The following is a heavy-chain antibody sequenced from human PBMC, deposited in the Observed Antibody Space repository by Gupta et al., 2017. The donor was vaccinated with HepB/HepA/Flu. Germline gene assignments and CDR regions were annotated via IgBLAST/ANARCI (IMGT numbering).Heavy chain of an antibody. CDR1: GFTYTYFP. CDR3: TKGKGGNYGGALDI. J-gene: IGHJ3*02. CDR2: ISASGDNT. D-gene: IGHD4-23*01. V-gene: IGHV3-23*01. Sequence: EVQLLESGGGLVQPGGSLRLSCAASGFTYTYFPMSWVRRSPEKGLEWVSTISASGDNTYYADSMGGRFTISRDNSKNTRYLQMNSLGVEDTAVYFCTKGKGGNYGGALDIWGQGTMVTVS.